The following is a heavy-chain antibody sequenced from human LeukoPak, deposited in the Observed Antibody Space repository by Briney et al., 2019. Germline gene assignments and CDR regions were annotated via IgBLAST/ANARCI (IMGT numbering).Heavy chain of an antibody. J-gene: IGHJ4*02. Sequence: GESLKISCKGSGYSFTSYWISWVRQMPGKGLEWMGRIDPSDSYTNYSPSFQGHATISADKSISTAYLQWSSLKASDTAMYYCAALYSGYDYEDYWGQGTLITVSS. CDR3: AALYSGYDYEDY. V-gene: IGHV5-10-1*01. D-gene: IGHD5-12*01. CDR1: GYSFTSYW. CDR2: IDPSDSYT.